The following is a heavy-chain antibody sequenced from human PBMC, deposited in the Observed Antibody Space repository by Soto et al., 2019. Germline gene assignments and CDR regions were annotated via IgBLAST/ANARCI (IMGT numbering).Heavy chain of an antibody. D-gene: IGHD4-17*01. CDR2: IIPMFGTP. Sequence: QVQLIQSGAAVKKPGPSVKVSCHTSGDAFSSYAMSWVRQGPGQGLEWMGGIIPMFGTPIYTEKFQGRVTITADETTRAVYMELRSLTSDDSAVYYCARSYSVTTSSYYGMEVWGQGTTIIVST. V-gene: IGHV1-69*01. CDR3: ARSYSVTTSSYYGMEV. J-gene: IGHJ6*01. CDR1: GDAFSSYA.